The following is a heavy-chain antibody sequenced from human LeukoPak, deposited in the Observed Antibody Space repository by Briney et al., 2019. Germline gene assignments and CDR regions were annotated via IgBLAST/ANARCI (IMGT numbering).Heavy chain of an antibody. J-gene: IGHJ4*02. D-gene: IGHD1-26*01. CDR2: IGGGDT. CDR1: GFDFSTYA. CDR3: AKDGQSFNSMWDYLDS. V-gene: IGHV3-23*01. Sequence: GGSLRLSCAASGFDFSTYAMSWVRQAPGKGLEWVSGIGGGDTHYEDSVKGRFTISRDNSKSTVELHMSSLRVEDTAVYYCAKDGQSFNSMWDYLDSWGRGTLVTVSS.